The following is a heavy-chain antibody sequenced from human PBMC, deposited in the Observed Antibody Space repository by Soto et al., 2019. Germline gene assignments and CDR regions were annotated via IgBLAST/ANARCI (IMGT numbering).Heavy chain of an antibody. CDR2: IRQDGSDK. Sequence: EVQLVESGGGLVQPGGSLRLSCTASGFTFSGYWMNWVRQAPGKGLEWVANIRQDGSDKYYVDSVKGRFTISRDNAKNSLYLKMNILTAKDTAGYYSAKDGCGPAVYCNIGGCHYKLVNYMDVWGKGTTVSVSS. J-gene: IGHJ6*03. CDR3: AKDGCGPAVYCNIGGCHYKLVNYMDV. CDR1: GFTFSGYW. D-gene: IGHD2-8*01. V-gene: IGHV3-7*01.